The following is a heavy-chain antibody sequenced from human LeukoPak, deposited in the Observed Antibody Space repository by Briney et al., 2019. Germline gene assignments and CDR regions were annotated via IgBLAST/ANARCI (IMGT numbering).Heavy chain of an antibody. Sequence: SETLSLTCTVSGDSISSYYWSWIRQPAGKGLEWIGRIYTSGSTNYNPSLKSRVTMSVDTSKNQFSLKLSSVTAADTAVYYCAITYYDFWSTKKFYGMDVWGQGTTVTASS. CDR3: AITYYDFWSTKKFYGMDV. CDR1: GDSISSYY. J-gene: IGHJ6*02. V-gene: IGHV4-4*07. D-gene: IGHD3-3*01. CDR2: IYTSGST.